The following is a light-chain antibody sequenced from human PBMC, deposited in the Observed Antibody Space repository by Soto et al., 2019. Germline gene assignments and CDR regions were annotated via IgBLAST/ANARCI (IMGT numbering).Light chain of an antibody. CDR2: GAS. V-gene: IGKV3D-11*01. CDR3: QPGGNCPVS. CDR1: QDVGTY. J-gene: IGKJ5*01. Sequence: GLTQSPVTLSLSPGERATLSCRASQDVGTYVAWYQVRGGQAPRLLISGASKRATGIPDRINGGGSGADFILTINSLESGDSAVYFCQPGGNCPVSFGQVTRVEIK.